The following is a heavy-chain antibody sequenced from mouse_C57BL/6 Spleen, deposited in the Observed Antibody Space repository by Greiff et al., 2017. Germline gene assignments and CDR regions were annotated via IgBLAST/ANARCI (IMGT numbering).Heavy chain of an antibody. J-gene: IGHJ3*01. CDR3: ARDYYGSSPWFAY. V-gene: IGHV1-52*01. CDR1: GYTFTSYW. Sequence: VQLQQPGAELVRPGSSVKLSCKASGYTFTSYWMHWVKQRPIQGLEWIGNIDPSDSETHYNQKFKDKATLTVDKSSSPAYMQLSSLTSEDSAVYYCARDYYGSSPWFAYWGQGTLVTVSA. CDR2: IDPSDSET. D-gene: IGHD1-1*01.